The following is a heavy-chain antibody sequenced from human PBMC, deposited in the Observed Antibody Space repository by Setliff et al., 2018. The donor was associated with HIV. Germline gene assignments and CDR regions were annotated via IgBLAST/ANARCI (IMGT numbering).Heavy chain of an antibody. Sequence: SETLSLTCIVSGDSISSARHYWSWIRQPPNKGLEWIGYIYTSGSTSYNPSLKSRVTISVDTSKNQFSLNLATEDTALYFCVKGGTLAGQFYYYMDVWGKGTTVTVSS. V-gene: IGHV4-61*04. CDR3: VKGGTLAGQFYYYMDV. CDR1: GDSISSARHY. D-gene: IGHD6-19*01. CDR2: IYTSGST. J-gene: IGHJ6*03.